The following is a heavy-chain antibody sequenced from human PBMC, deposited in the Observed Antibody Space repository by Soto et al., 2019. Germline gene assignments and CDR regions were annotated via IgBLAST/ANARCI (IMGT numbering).Heavy chain of an antibody. CDR3: AKGARVVAASPTDY. D-gene: IGHD2-15*01. V-gene: IGHV3-30*18. Sequence: QVQLVESGGGVVQPGRSLRLSCAASGFTFTPYGMHWVRQAPGKGLERVAVISYDGSNKYYADSVKGRFTISRDNSKNTLYLQMNSLRAEDTALYYCAKGARVVAASPTDYWGQGTLVTVSS. CDR2: ISYDGSNK. CDR1: GFTFTPYG. J-gene: IGHJ4*02.